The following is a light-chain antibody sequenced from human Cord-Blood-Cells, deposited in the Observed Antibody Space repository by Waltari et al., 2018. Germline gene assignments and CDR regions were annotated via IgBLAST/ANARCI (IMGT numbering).Light chain of an antibody. CDR3: QQYNNWLIT. CDR2: GAS. CDR1: QSVSSN. Sequence: EIVMTQSPATLSVSPGERAPLSCRASQSVSSNLAWYQQKPGQAPRLLIYGASTRATGIPARFSGSGSGTEFTLTISSLQSEDFAVYYCQQYNNWLITFGGGTKVEIK. J-gene: IGKJ4*01. V-gene: IGKV3-15*01.